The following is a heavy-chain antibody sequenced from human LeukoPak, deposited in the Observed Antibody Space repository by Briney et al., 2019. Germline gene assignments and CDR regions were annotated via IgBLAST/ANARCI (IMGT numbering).Heavy chain of an antibody. J-gene: IGHJ6*02. Sequence: SVKVSCKASGGTFSSYAMSWVRQAPGQGLEWMGRIIPILGIANYAQKFQGRVTITADKSTSTAYMELSSLRSEDTAVYYCAREEQLDYYYGMDVWGQGTTVTVSS. V-gene: IGHV1-69*04. D-gene: IGHD6-13*01. CDR1: GGTFSSYA. CDR2: IIPILGIA. CDR3: AREEQLDYYYGMDV.